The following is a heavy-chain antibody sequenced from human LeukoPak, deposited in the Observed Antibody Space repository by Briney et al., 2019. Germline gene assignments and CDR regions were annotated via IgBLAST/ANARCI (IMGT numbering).Heavy chain of an antibody. D-gene: IGHD4-17*01. V-gene: IGHV4-34*01. J-gene: IGHJ3*02. Sequence: SETLSLTCAVYGGSFSGYYWSWIRQPPGKGLEWIGEINHSGSTNYNPSLKSRVTISVDTSKNQFSLKLSSVTAADTAVYYCARGSVTPYDAFDIWGQGTMVTVSS. CDR2: INHSGST. CDR1: GGSFSGYY. CDR3: ARGSVTPYDAFDI.